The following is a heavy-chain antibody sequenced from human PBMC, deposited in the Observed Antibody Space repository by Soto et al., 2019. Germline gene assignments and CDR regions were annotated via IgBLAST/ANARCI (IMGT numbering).Heavy chain of an antibody. CDR1: GFTFSYYP. CDR2: IYFDGRNK. D-gene: IGHD3-16*01. J-gene: IGHJ6*02. V-gene: IGHV3-30*04. CDR3: ARAPGDMEAILYIHPLAGRGPLSDVDV. Sequence: QMQLVESGGGAVQPGWSLRLSCAASGFTFSYYPMHWVRQAPGKGLEWVAVIYFDGRNKYYADSVKGRFTLSRDNSKNTSYPQKNSLSGVDTAVYYSARAPGDMEAILYIHPLAGRGPLSDVDVWGQGTTVTVSS.